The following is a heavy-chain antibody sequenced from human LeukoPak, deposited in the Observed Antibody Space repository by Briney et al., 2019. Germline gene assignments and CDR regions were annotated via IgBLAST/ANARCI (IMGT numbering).Heavy chain of an antibody. CDR1: GGTFSSYA. CDR3: ARDSLAAAGNPSPFDP. Sequence: SVKVSCKASGGTFSSYAISWVRQAPGQGLEWMGRIIPILGIANYAQKFQGRVTITADKSTSTAYMELSSLRSEDTAVYYCARDSLAAAGNPSPFDPWGQGTLVTDSS. V-gene: IGHV1-69*04. D-gene: IGHD6-13*01. CDR2: IIPILGIA. J-gene: IGHJ5*02.